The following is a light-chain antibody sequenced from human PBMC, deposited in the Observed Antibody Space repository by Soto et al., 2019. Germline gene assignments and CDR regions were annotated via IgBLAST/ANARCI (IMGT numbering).Light chain of an antibody. CDR2: LGF. CDR3: MQGLQTPWT. CDR1: QSLLHSNGRNY. Sequence: DIVMTQSPLSLPVTPGEPASISCRSSQSLLHSNGRNYLDWYLQKPGHSPHLLIYLGFNRASGVPDRFSGSGSGTDFTLKISRVEAEDVGVYYCMQGLQTPWTFGQGTKVEIK. J-gene: IGKJ1*01. V-gene: IGKV2-28*01.